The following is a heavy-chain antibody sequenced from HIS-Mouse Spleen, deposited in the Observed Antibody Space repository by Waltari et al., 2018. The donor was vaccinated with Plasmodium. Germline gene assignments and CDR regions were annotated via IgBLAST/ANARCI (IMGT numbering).Heavy chain of an antibody. CDR2: ISYDGSNK. J-gene: IGHJ4*02. D-gene: IGHD4-17*01. CDR3: ARSGDYGDYDY. CDR1: GFTFSSYA. Sequence: QVQLVESGGGVVQPGRSLRLSCAASGFTFSSYAMHWVRQAPGKGLEWVAVISYDGSNKYYADYVKGRFTISRDNSKNTLYLQMNSLRAEDTAVYYCARSGDYGDYDYWGQGTLVTVSS. V-gene: IGHV3-30-3*01.